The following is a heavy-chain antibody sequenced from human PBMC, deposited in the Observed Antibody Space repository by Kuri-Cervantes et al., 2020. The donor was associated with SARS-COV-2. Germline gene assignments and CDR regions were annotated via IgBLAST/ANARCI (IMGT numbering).Heavy chain of an antibody. CDR2: IYYSGST. CDR3: ARDRGLGSASSNGMDV. Sequence: SETLSLTCTVSGGSISSGDYYWSWIRQPPGKGLEWIGYIYYSGSTYYNPSLKSRVTISVDTSKNHFSLKVSSVTAADTAVYYCARDRGLGSASSNGMDVWGKGTTVTVSS. V-gene: IGHV4-30-4*02. J-gene: IGHJ6*04. CDR1: GGSISSGDYY. D-gene: IGHD3-10*01.